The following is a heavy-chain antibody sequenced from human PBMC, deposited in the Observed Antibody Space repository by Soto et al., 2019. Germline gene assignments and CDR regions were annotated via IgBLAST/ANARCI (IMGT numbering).Heavy chain of an antibody. Sequence: PGGSLRLSCVASGFTFSSYSMVWVRQAPGKGLEWISYIFATSTTIYYADSVKGRFTVYRDNTQNSLFLLMNSLRAEDTAIYYCARDKDWAFDYWGQGT. CDR3: ARDKDWAFDY. D-gene: IGHD3-9*01. CDR2: IFATSTTI. J-gene: IGHJ4*02. V-gene: IGHV3-48*04. CDR1: GFTFSSYS.